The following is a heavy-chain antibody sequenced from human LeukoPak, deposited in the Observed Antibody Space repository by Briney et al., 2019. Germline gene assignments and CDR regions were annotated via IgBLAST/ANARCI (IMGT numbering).Heavy chain of an antibody. CDR3: ARAPYCSGGSCYFDY. Sequence: GGSLRLSCAASGFTFSSYEMNWVRQAPGTGLEWVSYISTGGRTIYYADSVKDRFTISRDNAKNSLYLQMNSLRAEDTAVYYCARAPYCSGGSCYFDYWGQGTLVTVSS. D-gene: IGHD2-15*01. J-gene: IGHJ4*02. V-gene: IGHV3-48*03. CDR2: ISTGGRTI. CDR1: GFTFSSYE.